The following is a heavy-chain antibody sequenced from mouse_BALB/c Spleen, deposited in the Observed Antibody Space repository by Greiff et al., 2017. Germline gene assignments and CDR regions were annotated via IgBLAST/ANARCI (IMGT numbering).Heavy chain of an antibody. CDR1: GFSLTSYD. Sequence: QVQLKESGPGLVAPSQSLSITCTVSGFSLTSYDISWIRQPPGKGLEWLGVIWTGGGTNYNSAFMSRLSISKDNSKSQVFLKMNSLQTDDTAIYYCVKSSYGNQYAMDYWGQGTSVTVSS. V-gene: IGHV2-9-2*01. D-gene: IGHD2-1*01. J-gene: IGHJ4*01. CDR3: VKSSYGNQYAMDY. CDR2: IWTGGGT.